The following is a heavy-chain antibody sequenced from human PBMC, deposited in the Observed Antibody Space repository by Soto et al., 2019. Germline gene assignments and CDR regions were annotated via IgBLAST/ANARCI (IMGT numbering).Heavy chain of an antibody. CDR1: GDSVSSPYY. D-gene: IGHD6-19*01. CDR2: VFHTGTT. Sequence: QVQLQESGPGLVKPSGTLSLTCAVSGDSVSSPYYWCWVRQPPGKGLVWIGEVFHTGTTSYNPSLRSRVTISMDKALNQFSLDLSSVTAADTAVYYCARSAGWYAVHSWGPGPLVIVSS. CDR3: ARSAGWYAVHS. J-gene: IGHJ4*02. V-gene: IGHV4-4*02.